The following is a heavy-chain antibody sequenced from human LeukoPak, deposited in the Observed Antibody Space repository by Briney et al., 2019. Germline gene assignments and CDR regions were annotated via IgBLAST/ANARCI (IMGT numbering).Heavy chain of an antibody. CDR3: ARDAGGDCWFDY. D-gene: IGHD2-21*02. Sequence: GGPLRLSCAPSGLIFSTYGMHWARRAPGKGREGGAVIRYDGSNKYYADSVKGRFTISRDNSKNTLYLQMNILRAEDTAVYYCARDAGGDCWFDYWGQGTLVTVSS. CDR2: IRYDGSNK. V-gene: IGHV3-33*08. J-gene: IGHJ4*02. CDR1: GLIFSTYG.